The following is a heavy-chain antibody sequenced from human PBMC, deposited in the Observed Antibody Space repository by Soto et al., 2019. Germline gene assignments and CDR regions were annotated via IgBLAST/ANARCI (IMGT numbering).Heavy chain of an antibody. D-gene: IGHD6-13*01. Sequence: PGESLKISCKGSGYRFTNYWIGWVRQMPGKGLEWMGIIYPGDSDTRYSPSFQGQVTISADKSISTAYLQWSSLKASDTAMYYCASTAAAGKYYYGMDVSGQATTVTVSS. CDR2: IYPGDSDT. CDR3: ASTAAAGKYYYGMDV. J-gene: IGHJ6*02. V-gene: IGHV5-51*01. CDR1: GYRFTNYW.